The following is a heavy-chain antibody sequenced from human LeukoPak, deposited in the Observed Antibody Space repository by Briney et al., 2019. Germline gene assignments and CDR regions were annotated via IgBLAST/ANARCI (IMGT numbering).Heavy chain of an antibody. V-gene: IGHV3-30-3*01. CDR2: ISYHGIDK. CDR3: ARWSGVVVIYPTLGFDY. Sequence: DPGGSLRLSCAASGFTFSHYAMHWVRQAPGKGLEWVAVISYHGIDKYYADSVKGRFTISRDNSKNTLYLQMNSLRAEDTAVYYCARWSGVVVIYPTLGFDYWGQGTLVTVSS. J-gene: IGHJ4*02. CDR1: GFTFSHYA. D-gene: IGHD3-22*01.